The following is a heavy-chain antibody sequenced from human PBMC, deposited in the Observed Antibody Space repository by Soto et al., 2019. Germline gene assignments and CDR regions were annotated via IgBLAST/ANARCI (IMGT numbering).Heavy chain of an antibody. J-gene: IGHJ3*02. Sequence: GGSLILSCAASGFTFSAYGIHGVRQAPAKGLEWVAVISHDGRNKYYADSVKGRFAVSRDNSKKTLYLQMNSLRDEDTAVYYCLKEEFLFFLTGSRGDVFDIWGQGTMVTVSS. CDR3: LKEEFLFFLTGSRGDVFDI. V-gene: IGHV3-30*18. CDR1: GFTFSAYG. CDR2: ISHDGRNK. D-gene: IGHD3-9*01.